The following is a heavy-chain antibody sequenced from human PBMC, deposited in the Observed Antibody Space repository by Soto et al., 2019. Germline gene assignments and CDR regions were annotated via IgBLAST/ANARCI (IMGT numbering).Heavy chain of an antibody. Sequence: GGSLRLSCAASGFTFSDYYMSWIRQAPGKGLEWVSYISSSGSTIYYADSVKGRFTISRDNDKNSLYLQMNSLRAEDTAVYYCAREAYYGSGSYLTPSPFFDYWGQGTLVTVSS. J-gene: IGHJ4*02. CDR1: GFTFSDYY. D-gene: IGHD3-10*01. CDR2: ISSSGSTI. V-gene: IGHV3-11*01. CDR3: AREAYYGSGSYLTPSPFFDY.